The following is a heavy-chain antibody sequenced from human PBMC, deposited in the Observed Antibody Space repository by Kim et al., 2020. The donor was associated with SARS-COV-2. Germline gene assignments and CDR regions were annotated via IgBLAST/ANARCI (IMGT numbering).Heavy chain of an antibody. J-gene: IGHJ4*02. V-gene: IGHV4-39*01. D-gene: IGHD1-20*01. CDR2: IYYSGST. CDR3: ARHQESVAITGTNTYPR. Sequence: SETLSLTCTVSGGSISSSSYYWGWIRQPPGKGLEWIGSIYYSGSTYYNPSLKSRVTISVDTSKNQFSLKLSSVTAADTAVYYCARHQESVAITGTNTYPRGGQGTLVTVSS. CDR1: GGSISSSSYY.